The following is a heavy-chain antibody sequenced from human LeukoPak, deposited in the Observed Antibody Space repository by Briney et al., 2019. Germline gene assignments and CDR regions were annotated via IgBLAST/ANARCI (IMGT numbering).Heavy chain of an antibody. D-gene: IGHD1-26*01. CDR1: GFTVSSNH. CDR2: IYYGGNT. CDR3: AALSGVGVKIGFDH. J-gene: IGHJ4*02. Sequence: GGSLRLSCAASGFTVSSNHMNWVRQAPGKGLESVSIIYYGGNTFYADSVKGSFTISRDNSKNTLYLQINSLRAEDTAVYYCAALSGVGVKIGFDHWGQGALVVVSS. V-gene: IGHV3-66*01.